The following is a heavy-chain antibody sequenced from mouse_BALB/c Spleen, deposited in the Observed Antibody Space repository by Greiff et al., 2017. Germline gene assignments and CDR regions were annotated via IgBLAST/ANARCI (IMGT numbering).Heavy chain of an antibody. CDR2: ILPGSGST. Sequence: QVQLQQSGAELMKPGASVKISCKATGYTFSSYWIAWVKQRPGQGLEWIGEILPGSGSTNYNEKFKGKATFTADTSSNTAYMQLSILTSEDSAVYYCARYSDDDENLDYWGQGTTLTVSS. V-gene: IGHV1-9*01. D-gene: IGHD2-12*01. CDR1: GYTFSSYW. CDR3: ARYSDDDENLDY. J-gene: IGHJ2*01.